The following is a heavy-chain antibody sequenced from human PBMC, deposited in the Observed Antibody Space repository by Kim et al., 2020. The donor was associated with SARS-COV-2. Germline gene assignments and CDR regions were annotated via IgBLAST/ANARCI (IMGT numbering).Heavy chain of an antibody. CDR1: GGSISSSTYY. V-gene: IGHV4-39*01. Sequence: SETLSLTCTVSGGSISSSTYYWGWIRQPPGKGLEWIGSIYYSGSTYYNPSLKSRVAISVDTSKNQFSLKLSSVTAADTAVYYCARHGVIPAPFGGYWGQGTLVTVSS. D-gene: IGHD2-2*01. J-gene: IGHJ1*01. CDR2: IYYSGST. CDR3: ARHGVIPAPFGGY.